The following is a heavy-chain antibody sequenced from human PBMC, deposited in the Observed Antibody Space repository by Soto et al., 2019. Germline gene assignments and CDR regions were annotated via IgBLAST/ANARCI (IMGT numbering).Heavy chain of an antibody. CDR1: GDSITSNSYF. Sequence: SETLSLTCTVSGDSITSNSYFWAWIRQPPGKGLEWIGSIYYSVTTYYNPSLKSRVTISVDRSKNQFSLKLSSVTAADTAVYYCDRNFSVDYFDYWGQGELVNVS. CDR3: DRNFSVDYFDY. J-gene: IGHJ4*02. V-gene: IGHV4-39*01. CDR2: IYYSVTT.